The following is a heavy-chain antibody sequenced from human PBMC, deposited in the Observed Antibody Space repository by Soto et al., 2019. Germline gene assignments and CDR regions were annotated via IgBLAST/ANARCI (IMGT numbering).Heavy chain of an antibody. J-gene: IGHJ6*03. CDR3: AKEGNSSSCLTYYYYYKDV. CDR1: GFTFSSYG. V-gene: IGHV3-30*18. D-gene: IGHD6-13*01. Sequence: GGSLRLSCAASGFTFSSYGMHWVRQAPGKGLEWVAVISYDGSNKYYAESEKGRFTISRDNSKNTMYLQMNSLRAEDTSVYYCAKEGNSSSCLTYYYYYKDVWGKGTTVTVSS. CDR2: ISYDGSNK.